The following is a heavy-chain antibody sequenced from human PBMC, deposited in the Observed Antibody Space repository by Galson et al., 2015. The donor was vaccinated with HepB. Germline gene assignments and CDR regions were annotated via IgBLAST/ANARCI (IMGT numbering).Heavy chain of an antibody. CDR1: GFTFSRYA. Sequence: SLRLSCAASGFTFSRYAMNWVRQAPGRGLEWISSITGPGGGTYSADSVKGRFTISRDNSRNTLFLHIDSLRAEDTAVYYCATARDDVWSGYGFDSWGQGTLVTVSS. J-gene: IGHJ4*02. D-gene: IGHD3-3*01. CDR3: ATARDDVWSGYGFDS. CDR2: ITGPGGGT. V-gene: IGHV3-23*01.